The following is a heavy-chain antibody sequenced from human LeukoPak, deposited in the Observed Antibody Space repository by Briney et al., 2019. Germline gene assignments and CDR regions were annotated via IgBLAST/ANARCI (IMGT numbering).Heavy chain of an antibody. Sequence: ASETLSLTCAVYGGSFSGYYWSWIRQPPGKGLEWIGEINHSGSTNYNPSLKSRVTISVDTSKNQFSLKLSSVTAADTAVYYCARAPYYDSSGQVDCWGQGTLVTVSS. V-gene: IGHV4-34*01. CDR3: ARAPYYDSSGQVDC. D-gene: IGHD3-22*01. CDR2: INHSGST. CDR1: GGSFSGYY. J-gene: IGHJ4*02.